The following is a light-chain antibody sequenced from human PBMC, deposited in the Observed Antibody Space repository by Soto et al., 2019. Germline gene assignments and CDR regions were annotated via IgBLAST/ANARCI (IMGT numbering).Light chain of an antibody. CDR2: DAS. CDR3: QQRSNLLT. J-gene: IGKJ4*01. V-gene: IGKV3-11*01. CDR1: QSVSSF. Sequence: EIVLTQSPATLSLSPGERATLSCRASQSVSSFLVWYQQKPGQTPRLLIYDASNRATGIPARFSGSGSGTDFTLTISSLEPEDFAVYYCQQRSNLLTFGGGTKVEIK.